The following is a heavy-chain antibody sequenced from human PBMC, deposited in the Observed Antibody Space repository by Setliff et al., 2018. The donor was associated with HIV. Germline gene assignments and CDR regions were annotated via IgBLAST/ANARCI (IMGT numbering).Heavy chain of an antibody. CDR1: GFTFDRHT. CDR3: AKSLAHSFGSGPYWYSTLYADY. D-gene: IGHD3-10*01. Sequence: PGGSLRLSCATSGFTFDRHTMHWFRQVPGKGLEWVSAIAQPDGGVYADSVRGRFAVSRDNAKRILYLQMRSLRAEDTAVYYCAKSLAHSFGSGPYWYSTLYADYWGQGTLVTVSS. J-gene: IGHJ4*02. V-gene: IGHV3-23*01. CDR2: IAQPDGGV.